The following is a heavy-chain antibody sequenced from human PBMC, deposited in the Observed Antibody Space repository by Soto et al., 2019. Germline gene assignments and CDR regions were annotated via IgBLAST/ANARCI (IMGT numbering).Heavy chain of an antibody. V-gene: IGHV3-23*01. J-gene: IGHJ4*02. CDR3: AKGLPYSGYDYYFDH. Sequence: GGSLRLSCAASGFTFGSYAMSWVRQAPGKGLEWVSGMSGGYDYMYYSESVKGRFTISRDNSRSTLYLQMNSLRAEDTAVYYCAKGLPYSGYDYYFDHWGRGTLVTVSS. D-gene: IGHD5-12*01. CDR2: MSGGYDYM. CDR1: GFTFGSYA.